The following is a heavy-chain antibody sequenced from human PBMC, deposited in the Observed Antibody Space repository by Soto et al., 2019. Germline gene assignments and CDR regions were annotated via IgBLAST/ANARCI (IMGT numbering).Heavy chain of an antibody. CDR1: GFTFSSYS. Sequence: EVQLVESGGGLVQPGGSLRLSCAASGFTFSSYSMNWVRQAPGKGLEWVSYISSSSSTIYYADSVKGRFTISRDNAKNSLYLQMNSLRAEDTAVYYCARGDMGYGDNWFDPWGQGTLVTVSS. CDR2: ISSSSSTI. CDR3: ARGDMGYGDNWFDP. D-gene: IGHD5-18*01. V-gene: IGHV3-48*01. J-gene: IGHJ5*02.